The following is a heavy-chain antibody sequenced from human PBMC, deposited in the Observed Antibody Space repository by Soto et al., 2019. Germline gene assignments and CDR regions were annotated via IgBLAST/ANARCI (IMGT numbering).Heavy chain of an antibody. Sequence: QVQLVQSGAEVKKPGSSVKVSCTASGGTFSSYAISWVRQAPGQGLEWMGGIIPIFGTANYAQKFQGRVTITADESTSTAYMELSSLRSEDTAVYYCARHGQWLVPTRGWFDPWGQGTLVTVSS. J-gene: IGHJ5*02. CDR2: IIPIFGTA. D-gene: IGHD6-19*01. V-gene: IGHV1-69*12. CDR1: GGTFSSYA. CDR3: ARHGQWLVPTRGWFDP.